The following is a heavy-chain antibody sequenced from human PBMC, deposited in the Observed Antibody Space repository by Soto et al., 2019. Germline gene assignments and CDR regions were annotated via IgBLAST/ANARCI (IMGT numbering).Heavy chain of an antibody. CDR1: GFSFRNYV. D-gene: IGHD1-1*01. CDR2: ISNDGSSK. CDR3: AKTSGTGWHYYFYGMDV. V-gene: IGHV3-30*18. J-gene: IGHJ6*02. Sequence: QMQLVESGGGVVQPGRSLSLSCVASGFSFRNYVMHWVRQAPGKGLEWVAVISNDGSSKDYADSVKGRFAISGDNSKNTVHLQMDSLRAEDTAVYYCAKTSGTGWHYYFYGMDVWGQGTTVTVSS.